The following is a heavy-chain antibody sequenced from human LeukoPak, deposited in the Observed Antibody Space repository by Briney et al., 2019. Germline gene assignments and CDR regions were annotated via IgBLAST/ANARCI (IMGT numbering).Heavy chain of an antibody. CDR1: GGTFSSYA. CDR3: ATAPYYYDSSGYWGAFDI. J-gene: IGHJ3*02. V-gene: IGHV1-24*01. CDR2: FDPEDGET. D-gene: IGHD3-22*01. Sequence: GASVKVSCKASGGTFSSYAISWVRQAPGKGLEWMGGFDPEDGETIYAQKFQGRVTMTEDTSTDTAYMELSSLRSEDTAVYYCATAPYYYDSSGYWGAFDIWGQGTMVTVSS.